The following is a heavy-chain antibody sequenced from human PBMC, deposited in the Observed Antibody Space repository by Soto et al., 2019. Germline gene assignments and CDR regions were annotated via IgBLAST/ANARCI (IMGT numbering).Heavy chain of an antibody. CDR1: GYTLTDLY. Sequence: QVQLVQSGAELKKPGASVRVSCKPSGYTLTDLYMHWVRQAPGQGLEWMGWVDPRSGDRRNTQKFQGRLTMSRDTSTSTVYMELNSLTPDDTALYYGASDNYGPVDYWGQGTLVTVSS. J-gene: IGHJ4*02. CDR2: VDPRSGDR. D-gene: IGHD3-10*01. V-gene: IGHV1-2*02. CDR3: ASDNYGPVDY.